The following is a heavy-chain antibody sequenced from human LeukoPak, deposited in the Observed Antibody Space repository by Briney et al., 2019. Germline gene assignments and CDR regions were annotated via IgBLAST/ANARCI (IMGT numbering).Heavy chain of an antibody. CDR3: ARDLEALAAIDY. V-gene: IGHV1-2*06. J-gene: IGHJ4*02. CDR1: GYSFTGYY. CDR2: INPNSGGT. Sequence: ASVHVSCKASGYSFTGYYIHWVRQAPGQGLEWMGRINPNSGGTNYAQKFQVRLTMTRDTSISTAYMELSRLTSDDTAVYFCARDLEALAAIDYWGQGTRVTVSS. D-gene: IGHD2-15*01.